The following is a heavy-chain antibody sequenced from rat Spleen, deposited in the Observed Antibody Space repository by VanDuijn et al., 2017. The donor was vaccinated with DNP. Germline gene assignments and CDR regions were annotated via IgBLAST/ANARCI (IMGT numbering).Heavy chain of an antibody. V-gene: IGHV5-20*01. CDR2: ISYDGSST. CDR1: GFSFSDYY. Sequence: EVQLVESGGGLVQPGRSLKLSCAASGFSFSDYYMAWVRQAPTKGLEWVASISYDGSSTYYRDSVKGRFTISRDNAKSSLYLQMDSLRSEDTATYYCARWNSGHFDYWGQGVMVTVSS. D-gene: IGHD4-3*01. J-gene: IGHJ2*01. CDR3: ARWNSGHFDY.